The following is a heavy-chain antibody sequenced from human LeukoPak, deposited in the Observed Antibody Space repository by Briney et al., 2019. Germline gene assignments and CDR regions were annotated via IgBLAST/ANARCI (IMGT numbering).Heavy chain of an antibody. Sequence: ASVKVSCKASGYTFTSYGISWVRQAPGQGLEWMGWINPNSGGTNYAQKFQGRVTMTRDTSISTAYMELSRLRSDDTAVYYCYSSSSGSYYYYYGMDVWGQGTTVTVSS. CDR2: INPNSGGT. J-gene: IGHJ6*02. V-gene: IGHV1-2*02. CDR3: YSSSSGSYYYYYGMDV. CDR1: GYTFTSYG. D-gene: IGHD6-6*01.